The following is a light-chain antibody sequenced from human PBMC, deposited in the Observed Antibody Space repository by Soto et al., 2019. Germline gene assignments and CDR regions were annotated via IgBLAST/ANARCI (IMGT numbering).Light chain of an antibody. CDR2: DVS. V-gene: IGLV2-14*01. J-gene: IGLJ1*01. CDR1: SSDVGGYNY. Sequence: QSVLTQPASVSGSPGQSITISCTGTSSDVGGYNYVSWYQQHPGKAPKLMIYDVSNRPSGVSNRFSGSKSVNTASLTISGLQAEDEADYYCSSYTSSTVFGTGTKLTVL. CDR3: SSYTSSTV.